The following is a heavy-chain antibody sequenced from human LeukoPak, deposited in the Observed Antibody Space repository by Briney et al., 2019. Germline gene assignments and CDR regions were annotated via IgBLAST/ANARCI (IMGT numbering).Heavy chain of an antibody. CDR1: RGTFSRYA. Sequence: SVKVSCKASRGTFSRYAISWVRQPPGQGLEWMGRIMANSGGTNYARKFQGRVIMTRETSISTGYMELSRLRSDDTAVYYCARGTTVIQTLDYWGQGTLVTVSS. CDR2: IMANSGGT. D-gene: IGHD4-17*01. V-gene: IGHV1-2*02. CDR3: ARGTTVIQTLDY. J-gene: IGHJ4*02.